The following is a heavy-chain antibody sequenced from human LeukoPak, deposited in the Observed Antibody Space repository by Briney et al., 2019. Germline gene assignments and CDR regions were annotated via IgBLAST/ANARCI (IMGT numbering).Heavy chain of an antibody. CDR3: ARSITMVRGVIDWFDP. Sequence: ASVKVSCKASGYTFTSYDINWVRQATGQGLEWMGWMNPNSGNTGYARKFQGRVTMTRNTSISTAYMELSSLRSEDTAVYYCARSITMVRGVIDWFDPWGQGTLVTVSS. D-gene: IGHD3-10*01. V-gene: IGHV1-8*01. CDR1: GYTFTSYD. J-gene: IGHJ5*02. CDR2: MNPNSGNT.